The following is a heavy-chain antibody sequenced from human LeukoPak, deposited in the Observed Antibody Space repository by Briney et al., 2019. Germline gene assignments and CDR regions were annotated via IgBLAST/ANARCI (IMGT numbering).Heavy chain of an antibody. CDR2: ISSSSSYI. CDR1: GFTFSSYS. V-gene: IGHV3-21*01. CDR3: ARGSDVDTAMAGY. J-gene: IGHJ4*02. D-gene: IGHD5-18*01. Sequence: GGSLRLSCAASGFTFSSYSMNWVRQAPGKGLEWVSSISSSSSYIYYADSVKGRFTISRDNAKNSLYLQMNSLRAEDTAVYYCARGSDVDTAMAGYWGQGTLVTVSS.